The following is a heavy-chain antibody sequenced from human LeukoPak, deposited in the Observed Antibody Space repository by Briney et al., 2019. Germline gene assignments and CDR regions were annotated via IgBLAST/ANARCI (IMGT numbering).Heavy chain of an antibody. V-gene: IGHV3-23*01. J-gene: IGHJ4*02. CDR1: GFTFSSYA. D-gene: IGHD3-22*01. CDR2: ISGSGGST. CDR3: AKVSYYDSSGYFDY. Sequence: GGSLRLSCAASGFTFSSYAMNWVRQAPGKGLEWVSAISGSGGSTYYADSVKGRFTISRDNSKNTLYLQMNSLRAEDTAVYYCAKVSYYDSSGYFDYWGQGTLVTVSS.